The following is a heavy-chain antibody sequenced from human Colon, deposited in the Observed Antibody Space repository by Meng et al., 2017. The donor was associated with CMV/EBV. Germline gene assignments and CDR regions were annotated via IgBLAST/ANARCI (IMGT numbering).Heavy chain of an antibody. D-gene: IGHD2-2*01. CDR2: TYYRSKWYN. Sequence: SQTPSLTCAISGDNVSRNSAVWNWIRQSPSRGLEWLGRTYYRSKWYNDYAPSVRSRITINPDTPKNLFSLQLSSVTPDDTAVYYCARASRRYCDATSCYMKSFDFWGQGTLVTVSS. V-gene: IGHV6-1*01. CDR3: ARASRRYCDATSCYMKSFDF. J-gene: IGHJ4*02. CDR1: GDNVSRNSAV.